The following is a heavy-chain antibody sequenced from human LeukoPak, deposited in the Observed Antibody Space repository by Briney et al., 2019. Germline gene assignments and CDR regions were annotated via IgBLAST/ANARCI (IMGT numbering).Heavy chain of an antibody. V-gene: IGHV1-2*06. CDR3: ARGDCSSTSCYTPHFDY. J-gene: IGHJ4*02. CDR1: GYTFTGYY. CDR2: INPNSGGT. Sequence: ASVKVSCKASGYTFTGYYMHWVRQAPGQGLEWMGRINPNSGGTNYAQKFQGRVTMTRDTSISTAYMELSRLRSDDTAVYYCARGDCSSTSCYTPHFDYWGQGTLVTVSS. D-gene: IGHD2-2*02.